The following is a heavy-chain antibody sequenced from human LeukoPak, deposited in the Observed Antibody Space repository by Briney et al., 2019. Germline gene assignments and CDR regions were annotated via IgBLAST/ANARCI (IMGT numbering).Heavy chain of an antibody. V-gene: IGHV1-2*02. J-gene: IGHJ5*02. D-gene: IGHD1-26*01. CDR3: ARFLPQKWELPGNWFDP. CDR1: GYSFNDKY. Sequence: ASVKVSCKASGYSFNDKYLHWVRQAPGQGLEWMGSINPNSGGTNYAQKFQGRVTMTTDTSMSTAYMELSRLTSDDTAVYYCARFLPQKWELPGNWFDPWGQGTLVTVSS. CDR2: INPNSGGT.